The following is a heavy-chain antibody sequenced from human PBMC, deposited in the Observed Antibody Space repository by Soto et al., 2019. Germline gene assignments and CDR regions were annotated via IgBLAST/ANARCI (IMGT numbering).Heavy chain of an antibody. J-gene: IGHJ6*02. CDR2: IIPIFGTA. CDR1: GGTFSSYA. Sequence: SVKVSCKASGGTFSSYAISWVRQAPGQGLEWMGGIIPIFGTANYAQKFQGRVTITADKSTSTAYMELSSLRSEDTAVYYCARDPLGYSYGPPLYYYYGMDVWGQGTTVTVSS. V-gene: IGHV1-69*06. CDR3: ARDPLGYSYGPPLYYYYGMDV. D-gene: IGHD5-18*01.